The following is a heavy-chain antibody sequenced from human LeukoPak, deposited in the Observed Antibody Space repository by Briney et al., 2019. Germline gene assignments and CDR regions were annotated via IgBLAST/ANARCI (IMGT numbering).Heavy chain of an antibody. D-gene: IGHD2-2*01. CDR1: GYSISSGYY. V-gene: IGHV4-38-2*02. J-gene: IGHJ4*02. CDR2: IYHSGST. CDR3: ARLRRYCSSTSCSLGFDY. Sequence: SETLSLTCTVSGYSISSGYYWGWIRQPPGKGLEWIGSIYHSGSTYYNPSLKSRVTISVDMSKNQFSLKLSSVTAADTAVYYCARLRRYCSSTSCSLGFDYWGQGTLVTVSS.